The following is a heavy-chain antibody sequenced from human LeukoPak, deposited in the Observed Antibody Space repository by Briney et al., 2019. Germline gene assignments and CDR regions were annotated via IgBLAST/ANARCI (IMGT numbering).Heavy chain of an antibody. J-gene: IGHJ4*02. CDR3: ASGAWATRLHS. Sequence: SETLSLTCAAYGESLNYYYWSWIRQSPEKGLEWIGEVFDGKTTNYNPSLKSRVTISAVTSSNQFSLNLKSVTAADTAVYYCASGAWATRLHSWAQGTLVIVSS. CDR2: VFDGKTT. V-gene: IGHV4-34*12. D-gene: IGHD5-24*01. CDR1: GESLNYYY.